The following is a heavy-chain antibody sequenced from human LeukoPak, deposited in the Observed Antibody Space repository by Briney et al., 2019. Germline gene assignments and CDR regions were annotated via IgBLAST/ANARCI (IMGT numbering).Heavy chain of an antibody. D-gene: IGHD5-18*01. CDR2: ISGSGGST. J-gene: IGHJ4*02. V-gene: IGHV3-23*01. Sequence: SGGSLRLSCAASGFTFSSYGMSWVRQAPGKGLEWVSAISGSGGSTYYADSVKGRFTISRDNSKNTLYLQMNSLRAEDTAVYYCAKDPGRYSYGDYYFDYWGQGTLVTVSS. CDR1: GFTFSSYG. CDR3: AKDPGRYSYGDYYFDY.